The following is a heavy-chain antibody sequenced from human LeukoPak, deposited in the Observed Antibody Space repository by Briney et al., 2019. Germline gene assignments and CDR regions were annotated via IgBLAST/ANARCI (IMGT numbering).Heavy chain of an antibody. V-gene: IGHV3-23*01. D-gene: IGHD2-15*01. CDR3: AKGRRYCSGGSCYLDY. CDR1: GFTFSSYA. J-gene: IGHJ4*02. Sequence: GGSLRLSCAASGFTFSSYAMSWVRQAPGKGLEWVSAISGSGGSTYYADSVKGRFTISRDNSKNTLYLQMNSLRAEDTAAYYCAKGRRYCSGGSCYLDYWGQGTLVTVSS. CDR2: ISGSGGST.